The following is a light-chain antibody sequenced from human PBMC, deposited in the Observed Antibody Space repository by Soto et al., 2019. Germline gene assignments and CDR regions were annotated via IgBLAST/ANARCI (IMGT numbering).Light chain of an antibody. Sequence: QSALTQPPSASGSPGQSVTISCTGTSSDVGGYNYVSWYQQHPGKAPKLMIYEVSKRPSGVPDRFSGSKSGNMASLTVSGLQAEDEADYYCSSYAGSNTWVFGGGTKVTVL. CDR1: SSDVGGYNY. CDR3: SSYAGSNTWV. J-gene: IGLJ3*02. V-gene: IGLV2-8*01. CDR2: EVS.